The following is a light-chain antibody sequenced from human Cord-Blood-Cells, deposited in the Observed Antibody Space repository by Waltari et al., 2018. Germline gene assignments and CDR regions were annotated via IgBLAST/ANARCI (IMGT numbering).Light chain of an antibody. CDR1: RRDVGGYNY. J-gene: IGLJ2*01. CDR2: DVS. V-gene: IGLV2-14*01. Sequence: QSALTQPASVSGSPGQSITISCTGTRRDVGGYNYVSWYQQHPGKAPKLMIYDVSNRPSGVSNRFSGSKSGNTASLTISVLQAEDEADYYCSSYTSSSTVVFGGGTKLTVL. CDR3: SSYTSSSTVV.